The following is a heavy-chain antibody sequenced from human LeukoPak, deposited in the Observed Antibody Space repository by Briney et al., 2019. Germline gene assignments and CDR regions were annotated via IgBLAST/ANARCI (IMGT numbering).Heavy chain of an antibody. Sequence: GSLRLSCAASGFTFSNAWMSWVRQAPGKGLEWVGRIKSKTDGGTTDYAAPVKGRFTISRDDSKNTLYLQMNSLKTEDTAVYYCTTDRRVSTYYYYYMDVWGKGTTVTVSS. CDR3: TTDRRVSTYYYYYMDV. CDR1: GFTFSNAW. V-gene: IGHV3-15*01. J-gene: IGHJ6*03. CDR2: IKSKTDGGTT. D-gene: IGHD6-13*01.